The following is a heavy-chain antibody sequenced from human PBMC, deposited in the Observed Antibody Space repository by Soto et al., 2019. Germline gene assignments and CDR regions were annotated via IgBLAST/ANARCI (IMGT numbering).Heavy chain of an antibody. V-gene: IGHV4-59*01. CDR2: IYYSGST. Sequence: SETLSLTCTVSGGSISSYYWSWIRQPPGKGLEWIGYIYYSGSTNYNPSLKSRVTISVDTSKNQFSLKLSSVTAADTAVYYCARVHDFWTTDYWGQGTLVTVSS. CDR1: GGSISSYY. D-gene: IGHD3-3*01. CDR3: ARVHDFWTTDY. J-gene: IGHJ4*02.